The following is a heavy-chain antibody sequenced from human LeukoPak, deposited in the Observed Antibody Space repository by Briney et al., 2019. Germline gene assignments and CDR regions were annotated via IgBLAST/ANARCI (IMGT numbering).Heavy chain of an antibody. J-gene: IGHJ3*02. D-gene: IGHD3-9*01. CDR2: ISYDGSNK. CDR1: GFTFSSYG. CDR3: AKDELHNPLRYFDWLSPGDAFDI. Sequence: PGRSLRLSCAASGFTFSSYGMHWVRQAPGKGLEWVAVISYDGSNKYYADSVKGRFTISRDNSKNTLYLQMNSLRAEDTAVYYCAKDELHNPLRYFDWLSPGDAFDIWGQGTMVTVSS. V-gene: IGHV3-30*18.